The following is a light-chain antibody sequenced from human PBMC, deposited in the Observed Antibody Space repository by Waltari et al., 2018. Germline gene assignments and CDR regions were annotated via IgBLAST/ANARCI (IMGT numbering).Light chain of an antibody. CDR3: QQYGSSPPWT. CDR2: DAS. V-gene: IGKV3D-20*01. CDR1: QSVNSNY. Sequence: EIVLTQSPATLSLSPGERATLSCGASQSVNSNYLAWYQQKPGLAPRLIIYDASSRATGIPDRFTGSGSGTDFTLTISRLEPEDFAVYYCQQYGSSPPWTFGQGTKVEIK. J-gene: IGKJ1*01.